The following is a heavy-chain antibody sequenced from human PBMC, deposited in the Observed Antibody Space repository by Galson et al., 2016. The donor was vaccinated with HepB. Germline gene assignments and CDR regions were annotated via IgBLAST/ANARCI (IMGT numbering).Heavy chain of an antibody. D-gene: IGHD4/OR15-4a*01. CDR1: GGSIHDYY. CDR3: ARGGNDYVYFFDS. J-gene: IGHJ4*01. CDR2: INYNGNI. Sequence: LSLTCTVSGGSIHDYYWSWIRQPPGKGLEWIGYINYNGNINYHPSLKSRLTISVDTSRNQFSLKLNSVTAADTAVYYCARGGNDYVYFFDSWGQGTLVTVPS. V-gene: IGHV4-59*01.